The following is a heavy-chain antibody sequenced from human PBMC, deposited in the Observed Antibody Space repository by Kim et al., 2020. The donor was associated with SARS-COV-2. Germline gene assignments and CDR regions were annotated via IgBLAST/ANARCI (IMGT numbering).Heavy chain of an antibody. CDR1: GFTFSNYW. CDR2: IKRDGSEK. Sequence: GGSLRLSCAASGFTFSNYWMSWVRQAPGKGLEWVANIKRDGSEKYYVDSVRGRFTISRDNAQNSLFLQMNSLRVEDTAVYYCTSWGVGNYWGPGTLVTVSS. D-gene: IGHD3-10*01. J-gene: IGHJ4*02. CDR3: TSWGVGNY. V-gene: IGHV3-7*01.